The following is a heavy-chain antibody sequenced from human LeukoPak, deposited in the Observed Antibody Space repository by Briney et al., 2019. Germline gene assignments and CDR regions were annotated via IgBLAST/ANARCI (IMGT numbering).Heavy chain of an antibody. Sequence: GGSLRLSCAASGFTFSSYSMNWFRQAPGKGLEWVSSISSSSSYIYYADSVKGRFTISRDNAKNSLYLQMNSLRAEDTAVYYCARDGYCSSTSCWAMYYYYGMDVWGEGTTVTVSS. CDR2: ISSSSSYI. V-gene: IGHV3-21*01. D-gene: IGHD2-2*03. CDR3: ARDGYCSSTSCWAMYYYYGMDV. CDR1: GFTFSSYS. J-gene: IGHJ6*04.